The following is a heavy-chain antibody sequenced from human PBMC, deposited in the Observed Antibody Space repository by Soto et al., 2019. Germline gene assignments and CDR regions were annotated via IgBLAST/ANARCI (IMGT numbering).Heavy chain of an antibody. Sequence: EVQLLESGGGLVQPGGSLRLSCAASGFTFSSYAMSWVRQAPGKGLEWVSAISGSGGSTYYADSVKGRFTISRDNSKNTLYLQVHGLRAEDTAVYYCAKYRTIFEVVIDDAFDIWGQVTMVTASS. J-gene: IGHJ3*02. V-gene: IGHV3-23*01. CDR2: ISGSGGST. CDR1: GFTFSSYA. D-gene: IGHD3-3*01. CDR3: AKYRTIFEVVIDDAFDI.